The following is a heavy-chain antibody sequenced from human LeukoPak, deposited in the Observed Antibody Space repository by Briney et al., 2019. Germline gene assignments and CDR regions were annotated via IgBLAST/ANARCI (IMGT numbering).Heavy chain of an antibody. J-gene: IGHJ4*02. D-gene: IGHD6-13*01. CDR3: ASSSWYLSSGYFDY. CDR2: IYYSGST. CDR1: GGSISSSSYY. V-gene: IGHV4-39*07. Sequence: PSETLSLTCTVSGGSISSSSYYWGWIRQPPGKGLEWIGSIYYSGSTYYNPSLKSRVTISVDTSKNQFSLKLSSVTAADTAVYYCASSSWYLSSGYFDYWGQGTLVTVSS.